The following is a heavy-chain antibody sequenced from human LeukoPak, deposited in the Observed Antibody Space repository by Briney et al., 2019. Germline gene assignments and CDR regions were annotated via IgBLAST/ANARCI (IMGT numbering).Heavy chain of an antibody. J-gene: IGHJ6*02. CDR2: IYWDDDK. CDR1: GGSISSGDYY. V-gene: IGHV2-5*08. Sequence: QTLSLTCTVSGGSISSGDYYWSWIRQPPGKALEWLALIYWDDDKRYSPSLKSRLTITKDTSKNQVVLTMTNMDPVDTATYYCAHTPRALYGMDVWGQGTTVTVSS. CDR3: AHTPRALYGMDV.